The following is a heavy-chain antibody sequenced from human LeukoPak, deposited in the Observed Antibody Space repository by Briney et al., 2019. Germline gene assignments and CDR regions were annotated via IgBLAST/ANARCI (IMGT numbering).Heavy chain of an antibody. D-gene: IGHD3-10*01. CDR1: GGSISSNSYY. V-gene: IGHV4-39*01. CDR3: ARNRYYYGSGNYGVPNWFDP. J-gene: IGHJ5*02. Sequence: PSETLSLTCTVSGGSISSNSYYWGWIRQPPGKGLKWIGSIYYSGSTYYNPSLKSRVTISVDTSKNQFSLKLNSVTAADTAVYYCARNRYYYGSGNYGVPNWFDPWGQGTLVTVSS. CDR2: IYYSGST.